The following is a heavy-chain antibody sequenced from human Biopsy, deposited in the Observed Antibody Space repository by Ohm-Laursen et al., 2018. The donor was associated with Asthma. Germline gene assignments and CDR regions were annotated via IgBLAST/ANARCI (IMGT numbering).Heavy chain of an antibody. Sequence: SVPVSCKASRYPFIRYAIHWVRQAPGHRLEWMGWINSGTVNTKYSQKFQGRVHIPRDTSPSTAYMELSRLRSEDTAVYYCARTYYDFLTGQVNDAFAIWGQGTMVTVSS. D-gene: IGHD3-9*01. V-gene: IGHV1-3*01. J-gene: IGHJ3*02. CDR3: ARTYYDFLTGQVNDAFAI. CDR2: INSGTVNT. CDR1: RYPFIRYA.